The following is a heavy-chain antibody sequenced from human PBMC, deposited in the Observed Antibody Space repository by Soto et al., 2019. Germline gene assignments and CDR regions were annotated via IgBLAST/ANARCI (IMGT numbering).Heavy chain of an antibody. V-gene: IGHV1-18*01. D-gene: IGHD2-21*01. J-gene: IGHJ4*01. Sequence: ASVKVSCKASGYTFNTYTITWVRQAPGQGLEWMGWISGYNGNTNYAQTLQGRGTMTTDTSTSTAYLELRSLRPDDTAVYYCARTVEYDSIPYYYADFWGQGTLVTVSS. CDR1: GYTFNTYT. CDR3: ARTVEYDSIPYYYADF. CDR2: ISGYNGNT.